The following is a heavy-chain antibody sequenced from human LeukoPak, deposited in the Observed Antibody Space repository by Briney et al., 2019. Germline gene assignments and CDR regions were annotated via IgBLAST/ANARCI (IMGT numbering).Heavy chain of an antibody. D-gene: IGHD2-8*01. J-gene: IGHJ6*02. CDR2: INPSGGST. CDR3: ARVSALEWYYYYGMDV. CDR1: GYTFTSYY. V-gene: IGHV1-46*01. Sequence: ASVKVSCKASGYTFTSYYMHWVRQASGQGLEWMGIINPSGGSTSYAQKFQGRVTMTRDTSTSTVYMELSSLRSEDTAVYYCARVSALEWYYYYGMDVWGQGTTVTVSS.